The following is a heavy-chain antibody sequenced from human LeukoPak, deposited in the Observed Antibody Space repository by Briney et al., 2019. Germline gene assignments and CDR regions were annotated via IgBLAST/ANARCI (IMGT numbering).Heavy chain of an antibody. D-gene: IGHD3-9*01. CDR3: AKGFYFGPDAFDI. V-gene: IGHV3-23*01. CDR1: GFTFSSYA. J-gene: IGHJ3*02. Sequence: PGGSLRLSCAASGFTFSSYAMSWVRQAPGKGLEWVSAISGSGGSTYYADSVKGRFTISRDNSKNTLYLQMDSLRAEDTAVYYCAKGFYFGPDAFDIWGQGTMVTVSS. CDR2: ISGSGGST.